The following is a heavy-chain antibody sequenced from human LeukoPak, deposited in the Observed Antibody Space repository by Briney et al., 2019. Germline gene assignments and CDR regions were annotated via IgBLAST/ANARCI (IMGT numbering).Heavy chain of an antibody. CDR3: AREISGSEDDAFDI. J-gene: IGHJ3*02. CDR2: ITGSGSNT. V-gene: IGHV3-23*01. CDR1: GFAFSAYA. Sequence: GGSLRLSCATSGFAFSAYAMSWVRQAPGKGLQWVSSITGSGSNTYYADSVKGRFTISRDNSKNTLYLQMNSLRAEDTAVYYCAREISGSEDDAFDIWGQGTMVTVSS. D-gene: IGHD3-22*01.